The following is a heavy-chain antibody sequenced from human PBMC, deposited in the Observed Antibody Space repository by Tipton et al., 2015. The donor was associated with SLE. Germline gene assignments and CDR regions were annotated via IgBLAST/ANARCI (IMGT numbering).Heavy chain of an antibody. Sequence: TLSLTCTVSGGSISSSSYYWGWIRQPPGKGLEWIGSIYYSGSTYYNPSLKSRVTISVDTSKNQFSLKLSSVTAADTAVYYCARGGYSNDYWGQGTLVTVSS. D-gene: IGHD6-13*01. CDR2: IYYSGST. CDR1: GGSISSSSYY. V-gene: IGHV4-39*07. J-gene: IGHJ4*02. CDR3: ARGGYSNDY.